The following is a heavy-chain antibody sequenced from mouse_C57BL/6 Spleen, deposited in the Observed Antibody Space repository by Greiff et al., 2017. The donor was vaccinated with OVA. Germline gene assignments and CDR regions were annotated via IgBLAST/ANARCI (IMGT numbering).Heavy chain of an antibody. D-gene: IGHD2-3*01. V-gene: IGHV1-15*01. Sequence: VQLQQSGAELVRPGASVTLSCKASGYTFTDYEMHWVKQTPVHGLEWIGAIDPETGGTAYNQKFKGKAILTADKSSSTAYMELRSLTSEYSAVYYCTRGGGWARGFAYWGQGTLVTVSA. CDR2: IDPETGGT. J-gene: IGHJ3*01. CDR3: TRGGGWARGFAY. CDR1: GYTFTDYE.